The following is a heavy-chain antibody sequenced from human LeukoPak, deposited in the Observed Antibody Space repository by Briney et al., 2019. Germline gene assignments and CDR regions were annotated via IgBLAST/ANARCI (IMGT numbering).Heavy chain of an antibody. V-gene: IGHV3-7*01. J-gene: IGHJ3*02. CDR3: ARPTVTTGVDAFDI. CDR2: IKQDGSEK. D-gene: IGHD4-11*01. CDR1: GFTFSSCW. Sequence: GGSLRLSCVAYGFTFSSCWMSWVRQAPGKGLEWVANIKQDGSEKYYVDSVKGRFTISRDNAKNSLYLQMNSLRAEDTAVYYCARPTVTTGVDAFDIWGQGTMVTVSS.